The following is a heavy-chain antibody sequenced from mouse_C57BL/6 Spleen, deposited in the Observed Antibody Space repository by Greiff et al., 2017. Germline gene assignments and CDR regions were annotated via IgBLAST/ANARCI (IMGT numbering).Heavy chain of an antibody. CDR1: GYTFTDYE. Sequence: LVESGAELVRPGASVTLSCKASGYTFTDYEMHWVKQTPVHGLEWIGAIDPETGGTAYNQKFKGKAILTADKSSSTAYMELRSLTSEDSAVYYCTRSLTTVVVQDFDYWGQGTTLTVSS. D-gene: IGHD1-1*01. CDR2: IDPETGGT. J-gene: IGHJ2*01. CDR3: TRSLTTVVVQDFDY. V-gene: IGHV1-15*01.